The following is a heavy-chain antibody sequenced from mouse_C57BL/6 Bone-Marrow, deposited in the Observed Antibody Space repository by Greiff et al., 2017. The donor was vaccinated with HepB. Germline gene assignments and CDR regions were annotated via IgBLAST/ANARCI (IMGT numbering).Heavy chain of an antibody. J-gene: IGHJ2*01. CDR2: ISYDGSN. CDR1: GYSITSGYY. CDR3: ARGLRDY. D-gene: IGHD1-1*01. V-gene: IGHV3-6*01. Sequence: DVKLQESGPGLVKPSQSLSLTCSVTGYSITSGYYWNWIRQFPGNKLEWMGYISYDGSNNYNPSLKNRISITRDTSKNQFFLKLNSVTTEDTATYYCARGLRDYWGQGTTLTVSS.